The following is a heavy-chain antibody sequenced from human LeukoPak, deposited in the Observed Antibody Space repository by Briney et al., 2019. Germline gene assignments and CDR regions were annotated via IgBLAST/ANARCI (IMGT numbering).Heavy chain of an antibody. CDR3: AREYSSGPYFDY. CDR1: GGSISSYY. D-gene: IGHD6-19*01. V-gene: IGHV4-4*07. J-gene: IGHJ4*02. CDR2: NYSSGNT. Sequence: SETLSLTCNVPGGSISSYYWSWIRQRAGKGLGWIGRNYSSGNTNYNPSLKSRVTMSVDTSKNQLPLNLSSVAAAYTAVYSCAREYSSGPYFDYWGQGTLVTVSS.